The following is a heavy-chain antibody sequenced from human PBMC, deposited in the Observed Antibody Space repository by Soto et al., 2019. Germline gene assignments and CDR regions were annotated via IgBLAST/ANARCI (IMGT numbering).Heavy chain of an antibody. CDR1: GFTFDDYT. CDR3: AKDFVIADDYYYYGMDV. D-gene: IGHD6-13*01. CDR2: ISWDGGST. Sequence: PGGSLRLSCAASGFTFDDYTMHWVRQAPGKGLEWVSLISWDGGSTYYADSVKGRFTISRDNSKNSLYLQMNSLRTEDTALYYCAKDFVIADDYYYYGMDVWGQGTTVNVSS. J-gene: IGHJ6*02. V-gene: IGHV3-43*01.